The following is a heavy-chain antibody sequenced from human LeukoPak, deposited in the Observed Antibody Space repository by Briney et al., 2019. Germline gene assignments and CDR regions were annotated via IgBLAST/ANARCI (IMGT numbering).Heavy chain of an antibody. CDR3: ARPHIAAAGRGWFDP. D-gene: IGHD6-13*01. V-gene: IGHV4-34*01. Sequence: GSLRLSCAASGFTFSSYGMSWVRQAPGKGLEWNGEINHSGSTNYNPSLKSRVTISVDTSKNQFSLKLSSVTAADTAVYYCARPHIAAAGRGWFDPWGQGTLVTVSS. CDR1: GFTFSSYG. CDR2: INHSGST. J-gene: IGHJ5*02.